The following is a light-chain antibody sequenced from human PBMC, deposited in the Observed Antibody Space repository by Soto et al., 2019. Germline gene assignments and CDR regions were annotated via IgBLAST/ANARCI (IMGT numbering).Light chain of an antibody. CDR1: QSVSRN. V-gene: IGKV3-15*01. J-gene: IGKJ1*01. CDR2: GAS. CDR3: QQYDYWWT. Sequence: EVVLTQSPATLSVSPGDRATLSCRASQSVSRNLAWYQQKPGQAPRLLIYGASTRATGVPARFSGSGSATEFTLSISSLQSEDFGIYYCQQYDYWWTFGQGTKVEI.